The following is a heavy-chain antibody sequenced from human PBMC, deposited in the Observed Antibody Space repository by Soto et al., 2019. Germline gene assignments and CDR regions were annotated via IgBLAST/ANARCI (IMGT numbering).Heavy chain of an antibody. V-gene: IGHV3-30-3*01. J-gene: IGHJ6*02. Sequence: QVQLVESGGGVVQPGRSLRLSCAASGFTFSSYAMHWVRQAPGKGLEWVAVISYDGSNKYYADSVKGRFTISRDNSKNTLYLQMNSLRAEDTAVYYCAREYSSGWYGGYYYGMDVWGQGTTATVSS. CDR2: ISYDGSNK. CDR3: AREYSSGWYGGYYYGMDV. CDR1: GFTFSSYA. D-gene: IGHD6-19*01.